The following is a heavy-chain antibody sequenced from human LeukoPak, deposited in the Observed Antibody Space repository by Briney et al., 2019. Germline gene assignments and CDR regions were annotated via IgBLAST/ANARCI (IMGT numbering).Heavy chain of an antibody. D-gene: IGHD3-3*01. CDR3: AREKSVRGYDFWSGQKGGWFDP. CDR2: ISAYNGNT. CDR1: GYTFTSYG. V-gene: IGHV1-18*01. J-gene: IGHJ5*02. Sequence: GASVKVSCKASGYTFTSYGISWVRQAPGQGLEWMGWISAYNGNTNYAQKLQGRVTMTTDTSTSTAYMELRSLRSDDTAVFYCAREKSVRGYDFWSGQKGGWFDPWGQGTLVTVSS.